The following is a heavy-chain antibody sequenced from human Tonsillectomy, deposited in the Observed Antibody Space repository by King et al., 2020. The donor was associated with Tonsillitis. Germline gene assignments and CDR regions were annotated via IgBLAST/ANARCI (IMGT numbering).Heavy chain of an antibody. CDR3: ARPRGMSCYDCGMDV. V-gene: IGHV3-21*01. CDR1: GFTFYNYN. CDR2: ISSSSSYV. D-gene: IGHD2-2*01. J-gene: IGHJ6*02. Sequence: VQLVESGGGLVKPGGSLRLSCSASGFTFYNYNMNWVRQAPGKGLEWVSSISSSSSYVSYADSVKGRFTISRDNAKNSLYLQMNSLRAEDTAVYYCARPRGMSCYDCGMDVWGQGTTVTVSS.